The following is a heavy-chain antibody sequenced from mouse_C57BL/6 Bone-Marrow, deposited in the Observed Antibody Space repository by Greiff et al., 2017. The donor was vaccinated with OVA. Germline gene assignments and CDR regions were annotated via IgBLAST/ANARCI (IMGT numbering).Heavy chain of an antibody. V-gene: IGHV5-4*01. J-gene: IGHJ2*01. CDR2: ISDGGSYT. CDR1: GFTFSSYA. D-gene: IGHD1-1*01. CDR3: ARDPNYYGISYDFDY. Sequence: EVMLVESGGGLVKPGGSLKLSCAASGFTFSSYAMSWVRQTPEKRLEWVATISDGGSYTYYPDNVKGRFTISRDNAKNNLYLQMSQLKSEDTAMYYCARDPNYYGISYDFDYWGQGTTLTVSS.